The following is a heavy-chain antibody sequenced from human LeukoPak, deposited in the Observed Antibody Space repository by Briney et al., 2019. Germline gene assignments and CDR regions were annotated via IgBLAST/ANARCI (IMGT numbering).Heavy chain of an antibody. CDR3: ASMEHSPPRNDCSSTSCLSYYYYGMDV. V-gene: IGHV1-69*13. J-gene: IGHJ6*04. D-gene: IGHD2-2*01. CDR2: ILPIFGTA. Sequence: ASVKVSCKASGGTFSSYAISWVRQAPGQGLEWMGGILPIFGTANYAQKFQGRVTITADESTSTAYMELSSLRSEDTAVYYCASMEHSPPRNDCSSTSCLSYYYYGMDVWGKGTTVTVSS. CDR1: GGTFSSYA.